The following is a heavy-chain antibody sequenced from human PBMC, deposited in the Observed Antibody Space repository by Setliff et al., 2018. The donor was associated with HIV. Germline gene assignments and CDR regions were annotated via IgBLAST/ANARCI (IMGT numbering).Heavy chain of an antibody. J-gene: IGHJ4*02. CDR1: GGTFSSYA. D-gene: IGHD3-3*02. Sequence: SVKVSCKASGGTFSSYAISWVRQAPGQGLEWMGRIIPIFGTANYAQKFQGRVTITADKSTSTAYMELSSLRSDDTAVYYCARHPMSPFLEWSYDSWGQGTLVTVSS. CDR3: ARHPMSPFLEWSYDS. V-gene: IGHV1-69*06. CDR2: IIPIFGTA.